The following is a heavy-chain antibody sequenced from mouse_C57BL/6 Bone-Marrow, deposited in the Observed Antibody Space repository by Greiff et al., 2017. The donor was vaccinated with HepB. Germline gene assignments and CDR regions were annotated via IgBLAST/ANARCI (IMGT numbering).Heavy chain of an antibody. J-gene: IGHJ2*01. V-gene: IGHV1-64*01. Sequence: QVQLKQPGAELVKPGASVKLSCKASGYTFTSYWMHWVKQRPGQGLEWIGMIHPNSGSTNYNEKFKSKATLTVDKSSSTAYMQLSSLTSEDSAVYYCARGIFIRDYWGQGTTLTVSS. CDR2: IHPNSGST. CDR1: GYTFTSYW. CDR3: ARGIFIRDY. D-gene: IGHD1-1*01.